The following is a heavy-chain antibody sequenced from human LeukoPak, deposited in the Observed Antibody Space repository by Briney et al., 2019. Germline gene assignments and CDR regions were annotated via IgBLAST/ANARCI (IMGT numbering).Heavy chain of an antibody. CDR2: INPSGGST. CDR1: GNTFTSYY. V-gene: IGHV1-46*01. J-gene: IGHJ4*02. CDR3: ARVGDYYDSSGYYWLAY. D-gene: IGHD3-22*01. Sequence: ASVKVTCKASGNTFTSYYMHWVRQAPGQGLEWMGIINPSGGSTSYARKFQGRVTMTRDTSTSTVYMELSSLRSEDTAVYYCARVGDYYDSSGYYWLAYWGQGTLVTVSS.